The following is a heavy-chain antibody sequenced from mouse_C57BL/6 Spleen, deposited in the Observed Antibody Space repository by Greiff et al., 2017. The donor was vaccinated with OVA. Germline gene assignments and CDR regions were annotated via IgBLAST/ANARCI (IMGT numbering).Heavy chain of an antibody. J-gene: IGHJ4*01. CDR2: LSSGSSTI. CDR1: GFTFSDYG. D-gene: IGHD1-1*01. CDR3: ARGNYYSYAMDY. V-gene: IGHV5-17*01. Sequence: VQLKESGGGLVKPGGSPKLSCAASGFTFSDYGMHWVRQAPEKGLEWVAYLSSGSSTIYYADTVKGRFTISRDNAKNTLFLQMTSLRSEDTAMYYCARGNYYSYAMDYWGQGTSVTVSS.